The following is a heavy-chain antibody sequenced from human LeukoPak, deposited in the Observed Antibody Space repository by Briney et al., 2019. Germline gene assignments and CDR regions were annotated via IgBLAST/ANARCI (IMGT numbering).Heavy chain of an antibody. Sequence: SETLSLTCTVSGGSISSGDYYWSWIRQPPGKGLEWIGYIYYSGSTNYNPSLKSRVTISVDTSKNQFSLKLNSVTAADTAVYYCARQEGGIVGPYWGQGTLVTVSS. CDR3: ARQEGGIVGPY. J-gene: IGHJ4*02. CDR2: IYYSGST. CDR1: GGSISSGDYY. V-gene: IGHV4-61*08. D-gene: IGHD1-26*01.